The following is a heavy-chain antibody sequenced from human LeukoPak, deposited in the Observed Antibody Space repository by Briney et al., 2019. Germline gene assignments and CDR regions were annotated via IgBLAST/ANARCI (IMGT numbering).Heavy chain of an antibody. V-gene: IGHV4-59*01. Sequence: SETLSLTCTVSGGSISSYYWSWIRQPPGKGLEWIGYIYYSGSTNYNPSLKSRVTISVDTSKNQFSLKLSSVTAADTAVYYCARVGSTMVRGVHSYYYYYMDVWGKGTTVTISS. D-gene: IGHD3-10*01. CDR1: GGSISSYY. CDR2: IYYSGST. CDR3: ARVGSTMVRGVHSYYYYYMDV. J-gene: IGHJ6*03.